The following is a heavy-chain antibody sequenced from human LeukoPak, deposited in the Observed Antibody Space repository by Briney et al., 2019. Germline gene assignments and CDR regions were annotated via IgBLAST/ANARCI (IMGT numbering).Heavy chain of an antibody. V-gene: IGHV3-48*03. CDR2: IGSSGTTI. CDR3: ALLAVASDFDY. CDR1: GFPFSIYE. J-gene: IGHJ4*02. Sequence: GGSLRLSCAVSGFPFSIYEMNWVRQAPGKGLEWVSNIGSSGTTIYYADSVKGRFSISRDNAKNSLYLQMNSLRVEDAAVYYCALLAVASDFDYWGQGALVTVSS. D-gene: IGHD6-19*01.